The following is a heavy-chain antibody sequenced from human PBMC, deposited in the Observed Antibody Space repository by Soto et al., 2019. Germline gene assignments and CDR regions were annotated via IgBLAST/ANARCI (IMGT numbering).Heavy chain of an antibody. J-gene: IGHJ4*02. Sequence: PGGSLRLSCAASGFTFSSYAMSWVRQAPGKGLEWVSAISGSGGNTYYADSVKGRFTISRDSSKNTLYLQMNSLRAEDTALYYCAQHRGYNWNYGCYWGQGTLVTVSS. D-gene: IGHD1-7*01. CDR3: AQHRGYNWNYGCY. V-gene: IGHV3-23*01. CDR2: ISGSGGNT. CDR1: GFTFSSYA.